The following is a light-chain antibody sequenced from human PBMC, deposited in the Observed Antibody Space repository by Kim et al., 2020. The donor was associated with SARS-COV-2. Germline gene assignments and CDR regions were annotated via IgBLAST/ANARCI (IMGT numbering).Light chain of an antibody. V-gene: IGLV3-1*01. CDR2: QDS. CDR1: QLGDKY. Sequence: SYELTQPPSVSVSPGQTASITCSGDQLGDKYACWYQQKPGQSPVLVIYQDSKRPSGIPERFSGSNSGNTATLTISGPQAMDEADYYCQAWDSSTAVFGGG. CDR3: QAWDSSTAV. J-gene: IGLJ2*01.